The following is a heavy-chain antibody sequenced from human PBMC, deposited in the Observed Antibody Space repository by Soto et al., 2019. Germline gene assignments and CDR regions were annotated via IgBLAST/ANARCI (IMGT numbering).Heavy chain of an antibody. CDR2: IYHSGST. CDR1: GGSISSGGYS. Sequence: SETLSLTCAVSGGSISSGGYSWSWIRQPPGKGLEWIGYIYHSGSTYYNPSLKSRVTISVDRSKNQFSLKLSSVTAADTAVYYCARDTNQSFDYWGQGTLVTLSS. V-gene: IGHV4-30-2*01. CDR3: ARDTNQSFDY. J-gene: IGHJ4*02. D-gene: IGHD3-3*01.